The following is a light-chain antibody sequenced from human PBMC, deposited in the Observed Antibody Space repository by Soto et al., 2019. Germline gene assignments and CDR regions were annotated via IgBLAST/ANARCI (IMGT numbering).Light chain of an antibody. CDR3: QQRSNWPIT. CDR1: QSVSSR. J-gene: IGKJ5*01. V-gene: IGKV3-11*01. Sequence: EIVLTQSPATLSLSPGERATLSCRASQSVSSRLGWYQQKPGQAPRLPIYDASNRATGIPARFSGSGSGTDFTLTISSLDPEDSAVYYCQQRSNWPITFGQGTRLEIK. CDR2: DAS.